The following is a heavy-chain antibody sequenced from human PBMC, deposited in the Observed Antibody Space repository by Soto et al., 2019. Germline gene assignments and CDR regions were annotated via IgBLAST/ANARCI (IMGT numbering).Heavy chain of an antibody. Sequence: QVQLQESGPGLLKPSETLSLTCTVSGGSISGYYWSWIRQPAGKGLEWIGRIYTSGSTNYNPSLKSRVNISVDTPKNQLSLKLKSVTAADTAVYYCGRGYYDSSGQSNTFDIWGQGTMVTVSS. V-gene: IGHV4-4*07. CDR1: GGSISGYY. CDR2: IYTSGST. J-gene: IGHJ3*02. D-gene: IGHD3-22*01. CDR3: GRGYYDSSGQSNTFDI.